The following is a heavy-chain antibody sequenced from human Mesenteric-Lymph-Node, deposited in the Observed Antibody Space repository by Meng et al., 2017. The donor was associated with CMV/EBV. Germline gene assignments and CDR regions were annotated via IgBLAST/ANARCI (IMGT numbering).Heavy chain of an antibody. CDR1: GGTFSSYT. V-gene: IGHV1-69*02. Sequence: QVQLVQSGAEVKKPGSSVKVSCKASGGTFSSYTISWVRQAPGQGLEWMGRIIPILGIANYAQKFQGRVTITADKSTSTAYMELSSLRSEDTAVYYCAGGIAAAGSWWFDPWGQGTLVTVSS. J-gene: IGHJ5*02. D-gene: IGHD6-13*01. CDR2: IIPILGIA. CDR3: AGGIAAAGSWWFDP.